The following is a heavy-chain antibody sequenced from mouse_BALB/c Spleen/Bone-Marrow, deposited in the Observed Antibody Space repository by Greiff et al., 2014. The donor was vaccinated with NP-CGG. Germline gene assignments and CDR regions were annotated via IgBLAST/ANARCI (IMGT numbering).Heavy chain of an antibody. J-gene: IGHJ2*01. CDR2: IRNKANGYTT. D-gene: IGHD1-1*02. CDR3: ARDKGGILFDY. CDR1: GFTFTDYY. Sequence: EVQLQQSGGGLVQPGGSLRLSCATSGFTFTDYYMNWVRQPPGKALEWLGFIRNKANGYTTGYSASVKGRFTISRDNSQSILYLQMNTLRAEDSATYYCARDKGGILFDYWGQGTTLTVSS. V-gene: IGHV7-3*02.